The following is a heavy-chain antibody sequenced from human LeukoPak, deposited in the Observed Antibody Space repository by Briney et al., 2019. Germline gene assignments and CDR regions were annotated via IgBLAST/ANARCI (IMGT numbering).Heavy chain of an antibody. CDR1: GFTFSSYS. Sequence: PGGSLRLSCAASGFTFSSYSMNWVRQAPGKGLEWVSSISSSSSYIYYADSVKGRFTISRDNAKNSLYLQMNSLRAEDTAVYYCARDNWNDDGGYYYHYYMDVWGKGTTVTVSS. D-gene: IGHD1-20*01. CDR3: ARDNWNDDGGYYYHYYMDV. V-gene: IGHV3-21*01. CDR2: ISSSSSYI. J-gene: IGHJ6*03.